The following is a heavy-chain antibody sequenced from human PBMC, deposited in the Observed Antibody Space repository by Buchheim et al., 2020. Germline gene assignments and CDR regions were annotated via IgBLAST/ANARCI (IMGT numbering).Heavy chain of an antibody. D-gene: IGHD2-15*01. CDR2: IYYSGST. CDR3: AGSLGYCSGGSCYGERQGFDY. J-gene: IGHJ4*02. Sequence: QVQLQESGPGLVKPSETLSLTCTVSGGSISSYYWSWIRQPPGKGLEWIGYIYYSGSTNYNPSLKSRVTIPVDTSKNQFSLKLSSVTAADTAVYYCAGSLGYCSGGSCYGERQGFDYWGQGTL. V-gene: IGHV4-59*08. CDR1: GGSISSYY.